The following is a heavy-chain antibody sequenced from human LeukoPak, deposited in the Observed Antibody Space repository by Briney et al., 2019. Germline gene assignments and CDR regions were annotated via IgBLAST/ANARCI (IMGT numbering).Heavy chain of an antibody. V-gene: IGHV3-30*18. Sequence: GGSLRLSCAASGFTYSSYGMHWVRQAPGKGLEWVAVISYDGSNKYYADSVKGRFTISRDNSKNTLYLQMNSLRAEDTAVYYCAKVDGVDWGQGTLVTVSS. CDR2: ISYDGSNK. J-gene: IGHJ4*02. CDR3: AKVDGVD. CDR1: GFTYSSYG. D-gene: IGHD3-3*01.